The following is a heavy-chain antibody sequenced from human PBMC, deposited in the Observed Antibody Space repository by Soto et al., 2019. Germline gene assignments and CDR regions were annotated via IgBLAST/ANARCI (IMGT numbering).Heavy chain of an antibody. Sequence: QVQLVESGGGVVQPGRSLRLSCAASGFTFSSYAMHWVRQAPGKGLEWVAVISYDGSNKYYADSVKGRFTISRDNSKNTLYLQMNRLRAEDTAVYYCARDYSPWVPASYYFDDWGQGTLVTVSS. CDR1: GFTFSSYA. V-gene: IGHV3-30-3*01. CDR2: ISYDGSNK. CDR3: ARDYSPWVPASYYFDD. D-gene: IGHD2-21*01. J-gene: IGHJ4*02.